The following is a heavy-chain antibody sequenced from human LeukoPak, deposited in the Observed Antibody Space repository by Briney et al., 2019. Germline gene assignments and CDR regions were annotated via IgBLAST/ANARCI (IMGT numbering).Heavy chain of an antibody. CDR3: ARDLGDYVWGSYRLYYFDY. CDR2: INPNSGGT. J-gene: IGHJ4*02. D-gene: IGHD3-16*02. CDR1: VYTFTGYY. Sequence: ASVKVSCKASVYTFTGYYMHWVRQAPGQGLEWMGWINPNSGGTNYAQKLQGRVTMTTDTSTSTAYMELRSLRSDDTAVYYCARDLGDYVWGSYRLYYFDYWGQGTLVTVSS. V-gene: IGHV1-2*02.